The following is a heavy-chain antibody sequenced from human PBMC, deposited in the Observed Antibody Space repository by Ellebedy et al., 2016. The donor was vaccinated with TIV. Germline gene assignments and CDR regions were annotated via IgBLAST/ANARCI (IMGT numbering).Heavy chain of an antibody. V-gene: IGHV3-53*04. Sequence: GGSLRLXCAASGFNVSWSYMTWVRQAPGKGLEWVSAIYTGGSTYYGDAVKGRFTISRHNSKNTLYLQMNSLRAEDTAVYYCAREQELYAFDIWGLGTVVTVSS. D-gene: IGHD1-7*01. CDR3: AREQELYAFDI. CDR1: GFNVSWSY. J-gene: IGHJ3*02. CDR2: IYTGGST.